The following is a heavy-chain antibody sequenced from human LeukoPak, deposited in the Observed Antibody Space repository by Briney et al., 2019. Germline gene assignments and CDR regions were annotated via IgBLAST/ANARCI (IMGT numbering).Heavy chain of an antibody. CDR3: ARDSSPYCTNGVCFYSFDY. CDR2: MNPNSGNT. CDR1: GYTFISYD. Sequence: ASVKVSCKASGYTFISYDINWVRQATGQGLEWMGWMNPNSGNTGYAQKFQGRVTMTRDTSISTAYMELSRLRSDDTAVYYCARDSSPYCTNGVCFYSFDYWGQGTLVTVSS. D-gene: IGHD2-8*01. V-gene: IGHV1-8*02. J-gene: IGHJ4*02.